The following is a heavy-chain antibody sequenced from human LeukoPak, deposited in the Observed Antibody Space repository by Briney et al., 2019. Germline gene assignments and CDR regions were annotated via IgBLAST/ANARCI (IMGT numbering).Heavy chain of an antibody. CDR3: ARDVIEMSTIGEGFDY. CDR1: GFTFYRYG. J-gene: IGHJ4*02. Sequence: GRSLRLSCAASGFTFYRYGMHWVRQAPGKGLEWVANICYDGSNKYYRDSVKGRFTISRDNSENTVHLQMSSLRAEDTAVYYCARDVIEMSTIGEGFDYWGQGTLVTVSS. V-gene: IGHV3-33*01. D-gene: IGHD5-24*01. CDR2: ICYDGSNK.